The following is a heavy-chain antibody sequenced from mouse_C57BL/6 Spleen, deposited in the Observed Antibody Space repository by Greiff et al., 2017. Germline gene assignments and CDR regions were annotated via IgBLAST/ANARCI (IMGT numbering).Heavy chain of an antibody. CDR3: ARGEGYYAMDY. J-gene: IGHJ4*01. CDR1: GYTFTSYW. CDR2: IHPNSGST. Sequence: VQLQQPGAELVKPGASVKLSCKASGYTFTSYWLHWVKQRPGPGLEWIGMIHPNSGSTNYNEKFKSKATMTVDKSSSTAYMQLSSLTSEDSAVYYCARGEGYYAMDYWGQGTSVTVSS. V-gene: IGHV1-64*01.